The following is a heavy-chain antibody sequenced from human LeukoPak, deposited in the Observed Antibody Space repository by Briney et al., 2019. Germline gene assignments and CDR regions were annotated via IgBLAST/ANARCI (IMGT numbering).Heavy chain of an antibody. CDR3: ARDYDFWISGPDY. Sequence: EGSLRLSCAASGFTFSSYAMHWVRQAPGKGLEWVAVISYDGSNKYYADSVKGRFTISRDNSKNTLYLQMNSLRAEGTAVYYCARDYDFWISGPDYWGQGTLVTVSS. J-gene: IGHJ4*02. CDR1: GFTFSSYA. V-gene: IGHV3-30-3*01. D-gene: IGHD3-3*01. CDR2: ISYDGSNK.